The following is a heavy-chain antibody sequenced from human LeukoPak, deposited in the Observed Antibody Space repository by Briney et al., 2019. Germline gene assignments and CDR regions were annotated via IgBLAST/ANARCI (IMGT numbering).Heavy chain of an antibody. D-gene: IGHD3-22*01. CDR1: GYTFTSYD. J-gene: IGHJ4*02. CDR2: MNPNSGNT. CDR3: ARGGDYYDSKTKNY. V-gene: IGHV1-8*01. Sequence: APVKVSCKASGYTFTSYDINWVRQATGQGLEWMGWMNPNSGNTGYAQKFQGRVTMTRNTSISTAYMELSSLRSEDTAVYYCARGGDYYDSKTKNYWGQGTLVTVSS.